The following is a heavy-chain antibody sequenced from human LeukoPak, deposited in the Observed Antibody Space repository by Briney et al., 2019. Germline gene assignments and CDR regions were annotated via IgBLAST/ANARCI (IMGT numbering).Heavy chain of an antibody. CDR2: MNPNSGNT. CDR3: AKEGYDSSGYYLSDY. Sequence: ASVKVSCKASGYTFTSYDINWVRQATGQGLEWMGWMNPNSGNTGYAQKFQGRVTITRNTSISTAYMELSSLRSEDTAVYYCAKEGYDSSGYYLSDYWGQGTLVTVSS. D-gene: IGHD3-22*01. CDR1: GYTFTSYD. V-gene: IGHV1-8*03. J-gene: IGHJ4*02.